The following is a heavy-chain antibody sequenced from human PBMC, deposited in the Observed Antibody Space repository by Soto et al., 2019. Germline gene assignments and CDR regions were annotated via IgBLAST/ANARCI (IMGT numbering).Heavy chain of an antibody. CDR1: GFTFSSYW. D-gene: IGHD3-22*01. J-gene: IGHJ6*02. CDR3: ARDQSYYDSSGSYYYGMDV. CDR2: IKQDGSEK. V-gene: IGHV3-7*01. Sequence: PGGSLRLSCAASGFTFSSYWMSWVRQVPGKGLEWVANIKQDGSEKYYVDSVKGRFTISRDNAKNSLYLQMNSLRAEDTAVYYCARDQSYYDSSGSYYYGMDVWGQGTTVTVSS.